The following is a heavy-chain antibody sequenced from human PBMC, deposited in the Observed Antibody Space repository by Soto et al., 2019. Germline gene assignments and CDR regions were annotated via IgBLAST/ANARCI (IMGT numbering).Heavy chain of an antibody. D-gene: IGHD2-2*02. Sequence: PGGSLRLSGAASGFTFSSYAIHWVRQAPCKGLEWVAVISYDGSNKYYADSVKGRFTISRDNSKNTLYLQMNSLRAEDTAVYYWAIDRRTHITGQMLYAHNEGFDYSGRRTLVPVCS. J-gene: IGHJ4*02. CDR1: GFTFSSYA. CDR2: ISYDGSNK. CDR3: AIDRRTHITGQMLYAHNEGFDY. V-gene: IGHV3-30-3*01.